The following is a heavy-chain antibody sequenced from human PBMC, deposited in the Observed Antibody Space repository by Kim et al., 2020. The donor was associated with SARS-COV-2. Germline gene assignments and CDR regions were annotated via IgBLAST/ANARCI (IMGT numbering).Heavy chain of an antibody. CDR1: GFSFSAYW. V-gene: IGHV3-7*01. CDR2: VKLDGSEK. J-gene: IGHJ4*02. Sequence: GGSLRLSCAASGFSFSAYWMNWVRQAPGKGLEWVASVKLDGSEKYYVDAVKGRFTISRDNADNSLWLQMNSLRGDDTAVYYCARNARHERFDLWGQGTLV. CDR3: ARNARHERFDL.